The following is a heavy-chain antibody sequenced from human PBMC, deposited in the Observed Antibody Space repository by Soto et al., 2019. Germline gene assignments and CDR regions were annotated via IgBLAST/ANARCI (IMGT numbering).Heavy chain of an antibody. CDR2: ISYDGSDK. Sequence: VQLVESGGGEVQPGRSLRLSCAASGFTYTDFALHWVRQAPGKGLEWVAIISYDGSDKYYADSVKGRFAISRDNPKNTLHLEMNSLRPEDTAVYFCARRAWDSYYAIDVWGQGTTVTVFS. CDR1: GFTYTDFA. V-gene: IGHV3-30*09. CDR3: ARRAWDSYYAIDV. J-gene: IGHJ6*02. D-gene: IGHD3-22*01.